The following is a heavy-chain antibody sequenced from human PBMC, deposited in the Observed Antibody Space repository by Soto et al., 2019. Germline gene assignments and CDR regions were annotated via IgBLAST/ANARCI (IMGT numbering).Heavy chain of an antibody. Sequence: EVQLVESGGGLVKPGGSLRLSCAASGFTFSSYSMNWVRQAPGKGLEWVSSISSSSSYIYYADSVKGRFTISRDNAKNALYLKMNSLGAEDTAVYYCAREWELLYYYYGMDVWGQGTTVTVSS. CDR2: ISSSSSYI. D-gene: IGHD1-26*01. J-gene: IGHJ6*02. V-gene: IGHV3-21*01. CDR3: AREWELLYYYYGMDV. CDR1: GFTFSSYS.